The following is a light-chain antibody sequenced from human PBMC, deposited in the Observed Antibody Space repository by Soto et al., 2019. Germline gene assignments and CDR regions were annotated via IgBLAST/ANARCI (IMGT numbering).Light chain of an antibody. CDR1: QSVSSSF. J-gene: IGKJ4*01. CDR2: GAS. CDR3: QQYDSSPLT. V-gene: IGKV3-20*01. Sequence: EIVLTQSPGTLSLSPGERATLSCRASQSVSSSFLAWFQQKPGQGPRLLIYGASSRATGIPDRFSGSGSGTDFTLTISRLEPEDFAVYYCQQYDSSPLTFGGGTQVEIK.